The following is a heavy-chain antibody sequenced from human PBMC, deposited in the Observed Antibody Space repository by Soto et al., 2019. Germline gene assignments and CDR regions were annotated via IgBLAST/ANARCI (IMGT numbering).Heavy chain of an antibody. D-gene: IGHD6-13*01. CDR1: GGSISSSSYY. CDR3: ARVSRWYEIEYYGMDV. V-gene: IGHV4-39*01. J-gene: IGHJ6*02. Sequence: SETLSLTCTVSGGSISSSSYYWGWIRQPPGKGLEWIGSIYYSGSTYYNPSLKSRVTISVDTSKNQFSLKLSSVTTADTAVYYCARVSRWYEIEYYGMDVWGQGTTVTVSS. CDR2: IYYSGST.